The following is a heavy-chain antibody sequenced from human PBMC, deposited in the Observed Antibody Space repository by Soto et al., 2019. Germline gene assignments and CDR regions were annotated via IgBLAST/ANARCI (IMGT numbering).Heavy chain of an antibody. Sequence: SETLSLTCAVSGASITHYYWNWIRQSPGKGLEWIVSFSSTGSTVYNPSLGSRVTISLDTSKNQFSLTLNSVTAADTAVYYCASEGGSYVARYFDYWGQGTLVTVS. CDR2: FSSTGST. D-gene: IGHD1-26*01. J-gene: IGHJ4*02. CDR3: ASEGGSYVARYFDY. CDR1: GASITHYY. V-gene: IGHV4-59*01.